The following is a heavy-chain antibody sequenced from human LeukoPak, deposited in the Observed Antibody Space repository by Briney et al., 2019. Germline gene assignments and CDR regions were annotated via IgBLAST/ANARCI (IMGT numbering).Heavy chain of an antibody. V-gene: IGHV4-39*07. CDR1: GGSISSSSYY. CDR2: IYYSGST. J-gene: IGHJ5*02. D-gene: IGHD2-15*01. CDR3: AREAHCSGGSCYTDLFDP. Sequence: SETLSLTCTVSGGSISSSSYYWGWIRQPPGKGLEWIGSIYYSGSTYYNPSLKSRVTISVDTSKNQFSLKLSSVTAADAAVYYCAREAHCSGGSCYTDLFDPWGQGTLVTVSS.